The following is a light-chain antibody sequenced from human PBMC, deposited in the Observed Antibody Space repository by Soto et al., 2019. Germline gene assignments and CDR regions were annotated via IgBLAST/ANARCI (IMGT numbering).Light chain of an antibody. CDR2: AAS. J-gene: IGKJ2*01. CDR3: QQYFGSLYT. Sequence: SVLTQSPGTLSLFPGERATLSCRTSQSISSTYLAWYQQRPGQAPGLLIYAASSRATGIPDRFSGSGSGTDFTLTISRLEPEDFAVYYCQQYFGSLYTFGQGTKVDIK. CDR1: QSISSTY. V-gene: IGKV3-20*01.